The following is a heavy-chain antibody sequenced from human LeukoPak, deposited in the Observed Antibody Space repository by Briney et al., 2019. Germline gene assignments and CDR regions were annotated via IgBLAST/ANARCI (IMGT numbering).Heavy chain of an antibody. V-gene: IGHV1-69*13. D-gene: IGHD3-3*01. J-gene: IGHJ4*02. CDR2: IIPIFGTA. CDR3: AREGSDFWSGSHTFDY. Sequence: ASVKVSCKASGGTFSSYAISWVRQAPGQGLEWMGGIIPIFGTANYAQKFQGRVTTTADESTSTAYVELSSLRSEDTAVYYCAREGSDFWSGSHTFDYWGQGTLVTVSS. CDR1: GGTFSSYA.